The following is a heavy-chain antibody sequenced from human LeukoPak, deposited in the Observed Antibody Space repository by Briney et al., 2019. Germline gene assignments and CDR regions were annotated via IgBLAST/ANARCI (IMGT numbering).Heavy chain of an antibody. Sequence: ASVKVSCKASGYTFTSYDINWVRQATGQGLEWMGWMNPNSGNTGYAQKFQGRVTMTRNTSIGTAYMELSGLRSEDTAVYYCAREYCSSTSCYLNWFDPWGQGTPVTVSS. CDR1: GYTFTSYD. CDR3: AREYCSSTSCYLNWFDP. V-gene: IGHV1-8*01. J-gene: IGHJ5*02. D-gene: IGHD2-2*01. CDR2: MNPNSGNT.